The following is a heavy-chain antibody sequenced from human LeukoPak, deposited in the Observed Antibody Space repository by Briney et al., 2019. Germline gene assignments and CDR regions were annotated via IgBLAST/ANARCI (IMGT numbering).Heavy chain of an antibody. D-gene: IGHD2-15*01. J-gene: IGHJ4*02. Sequence: GGSLRLSCAASGFTFSTYAMSWVRQAPGKGLERVSAISNSGGSTYHADSVKGRFTISRDNSKNTLFLQMNSLRAEDTAIYYCAKRYCSGGSCCPDYWGLGTLVTVSS. CDR2: ISNSGGST. CDR3: AKRYCSGGSCCPDY. CDR1: GFTFSTYA. V-gene: IGHV3-23*01.